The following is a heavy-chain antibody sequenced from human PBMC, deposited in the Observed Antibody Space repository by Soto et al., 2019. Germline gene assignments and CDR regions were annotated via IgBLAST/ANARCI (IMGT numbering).Heavy chain of an antibody. CDR2: IYYSGST. V-gene: IGHV4-39*01. CDR1: GGSISSSSYY. CDR3: ATRSTWFGELFFGSSPGENWFDP. D-gene: IGHD3-10*01. Sequence: SETLSLTCTVSGGSISSSSYYWGWIRQPPGKGLEWIGSIYYSGSTYYNPSLKSRVTISVDTSKNQFSLKLSSVTAADTAVYYCATRSTWFGELFFGSSPGENWFDPWGQGTLVTVSS. J-gene: IGHJ5*02.